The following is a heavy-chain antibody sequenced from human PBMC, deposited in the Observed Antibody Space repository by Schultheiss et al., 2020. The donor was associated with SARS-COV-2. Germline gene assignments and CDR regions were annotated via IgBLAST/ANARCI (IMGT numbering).Heavy chain of an antibody. CDR3: ARGYSYGHHFDY. Sequence: GGSLRLSCAASGFTFSSYEMNWVRQAPGKGLEWVSVIYSGGSTYYADSVKGRFTISRDNSKNTLFLQMNSLRAEDTAVYYCARGYSYGHHFDYWGQGTLVTVSS. V-gene: IGHV3-66*01. D-gene: IGHD5-18*01. CDR2: IYSGGST. J-gene: IGHJ4*02. CDR1: GFTFSSYE.